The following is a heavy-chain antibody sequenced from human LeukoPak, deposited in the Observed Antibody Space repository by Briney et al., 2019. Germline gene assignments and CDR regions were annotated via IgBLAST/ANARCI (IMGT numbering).Heavy chain of an antibody. V-gene: IGHV1-2*02. CDR2: INPNSGGT. Sequence: ASVKVSCKASGYTFTGYYTHWVRQAPGQGLEWMGWINPNSGGTNYAQKFQGRVTMTRDTSISTAYMELSRLRSDDTAVYYCARVASKKETVAGTGYWGQGTLVTVSS. J-gene: IGHJ4*02. CDR1: GYTFTGYY. D-gene: IGHD6-19*01. CDR3: ARVASKKETVAGTGY.